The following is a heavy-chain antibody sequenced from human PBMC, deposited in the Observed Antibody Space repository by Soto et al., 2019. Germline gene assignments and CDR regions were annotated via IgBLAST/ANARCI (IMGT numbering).Heavy chain of an antibody. V-gene: IGHV1-18*01. CDR3: ARLLLWFWELGGERVWFDP. D-gene: IGHD3-10*01. CDR1: GYTFTSYG. CDR2: ISAYNGNT. J-gene: IGHJ5*02. Sequence: GASVKVSCKASGYTFTSYGISWVRQAPGQGLEWMGWISAYNGNTNYAQKLQGRVTMTTDTSTSTAYMELRSLRSDDTAVYYCARLLLWFWELGGERVWFDPWGQGTLVTVSS.